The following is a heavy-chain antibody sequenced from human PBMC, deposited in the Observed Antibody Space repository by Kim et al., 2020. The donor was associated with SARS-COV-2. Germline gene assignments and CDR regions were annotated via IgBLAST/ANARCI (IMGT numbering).Heavy chain of an antibody. V-gene: IGHV3-30*18. J-gene: IGHJ5*02. CDR1: GFTFSSYG. CDR2: ISYDGSNK. D-gene: IGHD6-13*01. CDR3: AKDNWANGGSSSWSWFDP. Sequence: GGSLRLSCAASGFTFSSYGMHWVRQAPGKGLEGVAVISYDGSNKYYADSVKGRFTISRDNSKNTLYLQMNSLRAEDTAVYYCAKDNWANGGSSSWSWFDPWGQGTLVPVSS.